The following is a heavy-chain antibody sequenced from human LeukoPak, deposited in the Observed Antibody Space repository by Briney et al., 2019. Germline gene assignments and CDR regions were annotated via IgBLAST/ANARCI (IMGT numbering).Heavy chain of an antibody. CDR1: GFTFSTYA. V-gene: IGHV3-23*01. Sequence: PGGSLRLSCAASGFTFSTYAMSWVRQAPGKGLEWVSGISGSGSFTHYTDSVKGRFTISRDNSKNTLYAQMNSLRAEDTAVYYCAKDMPTYGDYFDYWGQGTLVTVSS. J-gene: IGHJ4*02. CDR3: AKDMPTYGDYFDY. CDR2: ISGSGSFT. D-gene: IGHD4-17*01.